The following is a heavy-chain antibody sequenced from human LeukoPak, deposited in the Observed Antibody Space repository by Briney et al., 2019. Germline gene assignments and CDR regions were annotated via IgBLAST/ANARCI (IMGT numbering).Heavy chain of an antibody. CDR2: IYYSGST. CDR3: ARVPNSGWYYFDY. Sequence: SETLSLTCIVSGGSISSYYWSWIRQPPGKGLEWIGYIYYSGSTSYNPSLKSRVTISVGTSKNQFSLKLSSVTAADTAVYYCARVPNSGWYYFDYWGQGTLVTVSS. CDR1: GGSISSYY. J-gene: IGHJ4*02. D-gene: IGHD6-19*01. V-gene: IGHV4-59*01.